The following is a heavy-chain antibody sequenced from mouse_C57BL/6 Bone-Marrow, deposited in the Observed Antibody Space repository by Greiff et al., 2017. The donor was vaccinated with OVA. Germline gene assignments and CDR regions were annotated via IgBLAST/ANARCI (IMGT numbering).Heavy chain of an antibody. Sequence: EVKLMESGGDLVKPGGSLKLSCAASGFTFSSYGMSWVRQTPDKRLEWVATISSGGSYTYYPDSVKGRFTISRDNAKNTLCLQMSSLKSEDTAMYDFERRTYGYDWFAYWGQGTLVTVSA. V-gene: IGHV5-6*02. CDR3: ERRTYGYDWFAY. CDR2: ISSGGSYT. D-gene: IGHD2-2*01. CDR1: GFTFSSYG. J-gene: IGHJ3*01.